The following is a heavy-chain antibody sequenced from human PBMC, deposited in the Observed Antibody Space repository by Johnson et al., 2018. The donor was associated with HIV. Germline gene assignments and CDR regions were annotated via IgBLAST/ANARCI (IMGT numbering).Heavy chain of an antibody. D-gene: IGHD6-19*01. V-gene: IGHV3-7*01. CDR2: ISHDGSKK. Sequence: VHLVESGGGLVQPGGSLRLSCAASGFTFSSYWMAWVRQAPGKGLEWVAVISHDGSKKYYADSLQGRFTISRDNAKNSLYLQMNYLRVEDTAVYYCARLERLGGLSRVLDMWGQGTMVTVSS. CDR1: GFTFSSYW. CDR3: ARLERLGGLSRVLDM. J-gene: IGHJ3*02.